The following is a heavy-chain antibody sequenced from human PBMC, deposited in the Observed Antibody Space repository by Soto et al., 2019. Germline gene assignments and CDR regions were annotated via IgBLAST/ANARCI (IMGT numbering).Heavy chain of an antibody. CDR1: GGTFSSYA. CDR3: ASPYPRSGYSSSWYTRFDY. V-gene: IGHV1-69*12. D-gene: IGHD6-13*01. CDR2: IIPIFGTA. J-gene: IGHJ4*02. Sequence: QVQLVQSGAEVKKPGSSVKVSCKASGGTFSSYAISWVRQAPGQGLEWMGGIIPIFGTANYAQKFQGRVTMTADEXXSXAXXELSSLRSEDTAVYYCASPYPRSGYSSSWYTRFDYWGQGTLVTVSS.